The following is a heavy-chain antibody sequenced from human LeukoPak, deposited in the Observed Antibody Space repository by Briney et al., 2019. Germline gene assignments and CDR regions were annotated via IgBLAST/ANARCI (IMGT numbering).Heavy chain of an antibody. D-gene: IGHD3-22*01. V-gene: IGHV1-69*05. Sequence: SVKVSCKASGGTFSSYAISWVRQAPGQGLEWMGGIIPIFGTANYAQKFQGRVTITTDESTSTAYMELSSLRSEDTAVYYCASNTNYYDSSSYYYGYYYYMDVWGKGTTVTVSS. CDR1: GGTFSSYA. J-gene: IGHJ6*03. CDR2: IIPIFGTA. CDR3: ASNTNYYDSSSYYYGYYYYMDV.